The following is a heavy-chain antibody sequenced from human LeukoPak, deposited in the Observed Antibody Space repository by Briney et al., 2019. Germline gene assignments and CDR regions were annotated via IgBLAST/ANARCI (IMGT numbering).Heavy chain of an antibody. CDR3: ATETIGRHYDY. V-gene: IGHV3-21*01. CDR1: GFTFSSCG. Sequence: GGSLRLSCAASGFTFSSCGFNWVRQAPGKGLEWVSSIGPPGTDRYYADSVRGRFTISRDNAKNSMYLQMDSLRDEDTAVYYCATETIGRHYDYWGQGTLLTVSS. D-gene: IGHD1-14*01. CDR2: IGPPGTDR. J-gene: IGHJ4*02.